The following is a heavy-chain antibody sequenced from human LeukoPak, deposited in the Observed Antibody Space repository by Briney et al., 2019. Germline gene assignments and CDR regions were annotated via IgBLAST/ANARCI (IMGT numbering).Heavy chain of an antibody. CDR3: ARDSSGVPNYFDY. CDR1: GFTFSSYS. J-gene: IGHJ4*02. Sequence: GGSLRLSCAASGFTFSSYSMNWVRQAPGKGLEWVSYISSSSSTIYYADSVKGRFTISRDNSKNTLYLQMNSLRAEDTAVYYCARDSSGVPNYFDYWGQGTLVTVSS. CDR2: ISSSSSTI. V-gene: IGHV3-48*01. D-gene: IGHD6-19*01.